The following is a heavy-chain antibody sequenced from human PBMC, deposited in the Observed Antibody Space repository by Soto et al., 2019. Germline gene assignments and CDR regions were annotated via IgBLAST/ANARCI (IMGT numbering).Heavy chain of an antibody. CDR2: SIPIFGTA. D-gene: IGHD5-12*01. Sequence: ASVKVSCKASGGTFNNYPITCVLQSAVEGLEWMGGSIPIFGTANYAQKFQGRVTISVDESTSTAYMELSSLRSEDTAVYYCARGRGYSGDDHYYYFDMDVWGQGTTVTVSS. V-gene: IGHV1-69*13. CDR3: ARGRGYSGDDHYYYFDMDV. J-gene: IGHJ6*02. CDR1: GGTFNNYP.